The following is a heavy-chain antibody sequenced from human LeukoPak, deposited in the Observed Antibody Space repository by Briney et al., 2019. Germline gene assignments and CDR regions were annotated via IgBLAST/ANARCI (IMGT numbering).Heavy chain of an antibody. V-gene: IGHV3-23*01. CDR2: ISGSGYNT. J-gene: IGHJ6*03. CDR3: AKGAEEGVVITAVYYYHMDV. Sequence: GGSLRLSCAASGFTFNNAWMSWVRQAPGKGLEWVSTISGSGYNTYYADSVQGRFTISRDNSKNTVYLQMTSLRAEDTARYYCAKGAEEGVVITAVYYYHMDVWGKGTTVTISS. D-gene: IGHD3-22*01. CDR1: GFTFNNAW.